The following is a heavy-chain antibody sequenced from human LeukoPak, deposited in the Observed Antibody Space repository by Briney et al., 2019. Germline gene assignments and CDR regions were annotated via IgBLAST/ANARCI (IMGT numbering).Heavy chain of an antibody. J-gene: IGHJ6*02. CDR3: ARPRIQLVYYYGMDV. CDR2: ISGSGGST. Sequence: GGSLRLSCAASGFTFSSYAMSWVRQAPGKGLEWVSAISGSGGSTYYADSVKGRFTISRDNSKNTLYLQMNSLRAEDTAVYYCARPRIQLVYYYGMDVWGQGTTVTVSS. V-gene: IGHV3-23*01. D-gene: IGHD5-18*01. CDR1: GFTFSSYA.